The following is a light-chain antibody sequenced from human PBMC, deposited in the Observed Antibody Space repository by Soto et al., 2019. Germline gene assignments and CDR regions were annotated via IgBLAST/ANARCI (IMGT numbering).Light chain of an antibody. CDR1: SSDVGGYNY. CDR2: EVS. CDR3: SSYRSSSTLEV. V-gene: IGLV2-14*01. Sequence: QSALTQPASVSGSPGQSITVSCTGTSSDVGGYNYVSWYQHHPGKAPKLMIYEVSNRPSGVSNRFSGSKSGNTASLTISGLQAEDEADYYCSSYRSSSTLEVFGTGTKLTVL. J-gene: IGLJ1*01.